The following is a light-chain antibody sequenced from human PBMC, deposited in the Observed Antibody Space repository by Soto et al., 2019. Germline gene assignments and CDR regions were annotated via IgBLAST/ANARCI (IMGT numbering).Light chain of an antibody. J-gene: IGKJ1*01. Sequence: EIVLTQSPGTLSLSPVERATLSCRASQSVSSSYLAWYQQKPAQAPRLLIYGASSRATGIPDRFSGSGSGTDFTLTISRLEPEDFAVYYCQQYGSSPQTFGQGTKVDI. CDR1: QSVSSSY. V-gene: IGKV3-20*01. CDR3: QQYGSSPQT. CDR2: GAS.